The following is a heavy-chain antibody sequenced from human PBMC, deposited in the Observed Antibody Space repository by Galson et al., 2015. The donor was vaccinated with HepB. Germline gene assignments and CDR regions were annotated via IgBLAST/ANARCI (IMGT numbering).Heavy chain of an antibody. CDR3: ARHSQTTASLDYYFFYGMDV. CDR2: IYPGDSDT. Sequence: AEVKKPGESLKISCKGSGFSFASYWIGWVRQMPGKGLEWMGLIYPGDSDTRYSPSFQGQVTISADKSINTAYLQWSSLRASDTAIYYCARHSQTTASLDYYFFYGMDVWGQGTTVTVSS. J-gene: IGHJ6*02. CDR1: GFSFASYW. V-gene: IGHV5-51*01. D-gene: IGHD1-7*01.